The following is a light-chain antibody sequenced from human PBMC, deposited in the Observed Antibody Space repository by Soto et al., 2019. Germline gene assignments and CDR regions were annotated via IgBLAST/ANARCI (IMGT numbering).Light chain of an antibody. CDR1: QSVSSTY. CDR3: QQYGSAHT. Sequence: IVLTQSPGTLSLSPGQRATLSCRASQSVSSTYVACYQQRPGQTPKLLIYEATPRASGIPDRFSGSGSGTAYTLTISRLEPEDLAVYYCQQYGSAHTFGQGTRLEIK. V-gene: IGKV3-20*01. CDR2: EAT. J-gene: IGKJ5*01.